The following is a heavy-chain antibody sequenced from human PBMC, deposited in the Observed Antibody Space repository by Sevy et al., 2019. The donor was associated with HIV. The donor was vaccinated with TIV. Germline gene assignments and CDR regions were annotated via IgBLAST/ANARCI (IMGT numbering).Heavy chain of an antibody. V-gene: IGHV3-49*03. CDR1: GFTFGDYA. CDR2: IRRNSYEPYGGTT. CDR3: TRALATADTPEYYFDY. Sequence: GGSLRLSCTSTGFTFGDYAMSWFRQAPGKGLEWVAFIRRNSYEPYGGTTEYAAPVKGRFTISRDDSKSNVHLQMNSLKTEDTAVYYCTRALATADTPEYYFDYWGQGTLVTVSS. J-gene: IGHJ4*02. D-gene: IGHD5-12*01.